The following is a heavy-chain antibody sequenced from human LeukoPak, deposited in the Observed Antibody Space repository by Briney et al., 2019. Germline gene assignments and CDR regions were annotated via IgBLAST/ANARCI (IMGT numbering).Heavy chain of an antibody. Sequence: PSETLSLTCTVSGGSISSYYWSWIRQPPGKGLDWIGYIYYSGSPNYNPSLKSRVTISVDTSKNQFSLKLISVTAADTAVYYCARHGGYSGGWPWDWGQGTLVTVSS. D-gene: IGHD6-19*01. J-gene: IGHJ4*02. V-gene: IGHV4-59*08. CDR3: ARHGGYSGGWPWD. CDR1: GGSISSYY. CDR2: IYYSGSP.